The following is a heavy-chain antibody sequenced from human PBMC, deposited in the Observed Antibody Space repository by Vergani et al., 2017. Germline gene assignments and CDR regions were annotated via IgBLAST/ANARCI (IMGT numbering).Heavy chain of an antibody. CDR1: GVTFSSYA. D-gene: IGHD2-8*01. Sequence: QVQLVQSGAEVKQPGSSVKVSCKASGVTFSSYAISWVRQAPGQGLEWVGGFIPLFGTANYAQKFQGRVTITADESTSTAYVALSSLGSEDTAMYYCARPKYVNGVWNDAFDIWGQGTMVTVSS. CDR2: FIPLFGTA. CDR3: ARPKYVNGVWNDAFDI. J-gene: IGHJ3*02. V-gene: IGHV1-69*01.